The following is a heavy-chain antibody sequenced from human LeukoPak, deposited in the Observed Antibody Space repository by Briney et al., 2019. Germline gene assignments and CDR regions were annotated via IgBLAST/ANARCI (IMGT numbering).Heavy chain of an antibody. D-gene: IGHD6-19*01. CDR2: IKQDGSEK. CDR3: ARRAVAGNYYFDY. J-gene: IGHJ4*02. CDR1: GFTFISYW. Sequence: GGSLRLSCAASGFTFISYWLTWVRQAPGKGLEWVANIKQDGSEKYYVGSVKGRFTISRDNAKNSLYLQMNSLRAEDTALYYCARRAVAGNYYFDYWGQGTMVTVSS. V-gene: IGHV3-7*03.